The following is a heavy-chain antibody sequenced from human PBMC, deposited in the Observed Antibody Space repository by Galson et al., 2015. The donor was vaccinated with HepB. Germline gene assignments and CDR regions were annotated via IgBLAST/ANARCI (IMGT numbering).Heavy chain of an antibody. CDR1: GFTFSSYA. CDR2: ISGSGGST. V-gene: IGHV3-23*01. J-gene: IGHJ4*02. CDR3: AIGQGGIAVADTDYWGMPED. Sequence: SLRLSCAASGFTFSSYAMSWVRQAPGKGLEWVSAISGSGGSTYYADSVKGRFTISRDNSKNTLYLQMNSLRAEDTAVYYCAIGQGGIAVADTDYWGMPEDWGQGTLVTASS. D-gene: IGHD6-19*01.